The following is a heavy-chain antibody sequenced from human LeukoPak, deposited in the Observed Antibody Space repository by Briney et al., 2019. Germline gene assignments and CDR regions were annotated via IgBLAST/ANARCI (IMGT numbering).Heavy chain of an antibody. Sequence: SGGSLRLSCAASGFTFSSYGMHWVRQAPGKGLEWVAFIRYDGSNKYYEDSVKGRLTISRENSKRTLFLQMDSLSAEDTAVYYCAKDTRWLQFLMDYRGQGTLVTVSS. V-gene: IGHV3-30*02. CDR2: IRYDGSNK. J-gene: IGHJ4*02. CDR1: GFTFSSYG. CDR3: AKDTRWLQFLMDY. D-gene: IGHD5-24*01.